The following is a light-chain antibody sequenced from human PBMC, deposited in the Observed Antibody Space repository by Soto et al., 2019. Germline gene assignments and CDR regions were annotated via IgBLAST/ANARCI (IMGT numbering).Light chain of an antibody. J-gene: IGLJ1*01. CDR3: SSYRDSITFV. Sequence: QSVLTQPASVSGSPGQSITISCTGTSSDIGGYNYVSWYQQHPGKAPKLIISEVSNRPSGVSTRFSGSKSGNTASLTISGLQAEDEADYYCSSYRDSITFVFGSGTKVTVL. CDR2: EVS. V-gene: IGLV2-14*01. CDR1: SSDIGGYNY.